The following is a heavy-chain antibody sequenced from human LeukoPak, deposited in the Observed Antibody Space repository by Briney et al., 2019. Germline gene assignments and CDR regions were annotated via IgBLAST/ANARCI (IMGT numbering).Heavy chain of an antibody. CDR1: GFTFSNYW. Sequence: GGSLRLSRAASGFTFSNYWMSWVRQAPGKGLEWVANIKEDESEKYYVDSVRGRFTISRDSAKNSLYLQMNSLRAEDTAVYYCAKGTHSSSWHWYDPWGQGTLVTVSS. CDR3: AKGTHSSSWHWYDP. CDR2: IKEDESEK. V-gene: IGHV3-7*03. J-gene: IGHJ5*02. D-gene: IGHD6-13*01.